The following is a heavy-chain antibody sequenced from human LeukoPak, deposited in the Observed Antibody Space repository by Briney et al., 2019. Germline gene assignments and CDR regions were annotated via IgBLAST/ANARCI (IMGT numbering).Heavy chain of an antibody. J-gene: IGHJ4*02. CDR3: ARVLKGRAPFDY. CDR2: IYSSGST. CDR1: GVSISSSSYY. Sequence: SETLSLTCNVSGVSISSSSYYWGWIRQPPGKGLEWIGSIYSSGSTYYNSSLKSRVTISIDTSKIQFSLKLSSVTAADTAVYYCARVLKGRAPFDYWGQGTLVTVSS. V-gene: IGHV4-39*01.